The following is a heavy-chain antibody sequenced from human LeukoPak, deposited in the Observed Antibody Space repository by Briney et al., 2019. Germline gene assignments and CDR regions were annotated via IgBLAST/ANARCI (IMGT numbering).Heavy chain of an antibody. J-gene: IGHJ4*02. Sequence: SETLSLTCTVSGGSIINYYWSWIRQSPGKGLEWIGYVYYSGSTKYKSSLKRRVSISVDTSKNHFSLRLSSVTAEDTAIYYCARAASGWYGRFDNWGQGTVVTVSS. CDR3: ARAASGWYGRFDN. D-gene: IGHD6-19*01. V-gene: IGHV4-59*01. CDR2: VYYSGST. CDR1: GGSIINYY.